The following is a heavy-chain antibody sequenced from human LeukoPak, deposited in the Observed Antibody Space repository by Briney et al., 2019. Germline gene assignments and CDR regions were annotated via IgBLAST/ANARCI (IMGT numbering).Heavy chain of an antibody. V-gene: IGHV3-53*01. Sequence: GGSLRLSCAASGFTVSSKYMSWVRQAPGKGLEWVSVIYSGGSTYYADSVKGRFTISRDNSKNTLYLQMNSLRAEDTAVYYCARPRWYLFDYWGQGTLVTVSS. CDR2: IYSGGST. D-gene: IGHD4-23*01. CDR1: GFTVSSKY. J-gene: IGHJ4*02. CDR3: ARPRWYLFDY.